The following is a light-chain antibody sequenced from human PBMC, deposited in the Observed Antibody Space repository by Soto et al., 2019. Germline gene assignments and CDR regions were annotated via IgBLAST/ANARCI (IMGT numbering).Light chain of an antibody. CDR2: KAS. V-gene: IGKV1-5*03. J-gene: IGKJ1*01. CDR1: QSISSW. CDR3: QQYTT. Sequence: DIQMTQSPSTLSASVGDRVTITCRASQSISSWLAWYQQKPGKAPKLLIYKASSLESGVPSRFGGSGSGTEFTLTISSLQPDDFATYYCQQYTTFGQGTKVDIK.